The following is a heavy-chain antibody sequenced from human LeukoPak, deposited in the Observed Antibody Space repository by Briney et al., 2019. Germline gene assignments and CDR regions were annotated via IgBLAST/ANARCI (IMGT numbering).Heavy chain of an antibody. CDR2: ISYNGSNK. V-gene: IGHV3-30*14. Sequence: PGGSLRLSCAASGFTFSSYAMHWVRQAPGKGLEWVAVISYNGSNKYYADSVKGRFTISRDNSKNTLYLQMNSLRAEDTAVYYCACSGYSSGWYFDYWGQGTLVTVSS. CDR3: ACSGYSSGWYFDY. D-gene: IGHD6-19*01. CDR1: GFTFSSYA. J-gene: IGHJ4*02.